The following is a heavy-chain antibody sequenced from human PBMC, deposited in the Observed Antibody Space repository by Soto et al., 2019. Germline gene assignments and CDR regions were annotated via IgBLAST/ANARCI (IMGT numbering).Heavy chain of an antibody. V-gene: IGHV3-21*01. Sequence: GGSLGLSCAASGFTFSIYSMNWVRQAPGEGLEWVSSISSSSSYIYYADSVKGRFTISRDNAKNSLYLQMNSLRAEDTAVYYCARDHSGIAASLRPPTSDFFDYWGQGT. CDR2: ISSSSSYI. D-gene: IGHD6-13*01. CDR1: GFTFSIYS. J-gene: IGHJ4*02. CDR3: ARDHSGIAASLRPPTSDFFDY.